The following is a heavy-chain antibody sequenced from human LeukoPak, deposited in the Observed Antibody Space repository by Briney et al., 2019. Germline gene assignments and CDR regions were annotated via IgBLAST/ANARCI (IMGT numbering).Heavy chain of an antibody. D-gene: IGHD3-9*01. Sequence: GASVKLSFTASGYTFTSYGISWVRQAPGQGLEWMGWISAYNGNTNYEQKLQGRVTMTTDTSTSTAYMELRSLRSDDTAVYYCARGFVYHILTGYYNYYYGMDGGGQGTTVTVS. CDR2: ISAYNGNT. CDR3: ARGFVYHILTGYYNYYYGMDG. J-gene: IGHJ6*02. V-gene: IGHV1-18*01. CDR1: GYTFTSYG.